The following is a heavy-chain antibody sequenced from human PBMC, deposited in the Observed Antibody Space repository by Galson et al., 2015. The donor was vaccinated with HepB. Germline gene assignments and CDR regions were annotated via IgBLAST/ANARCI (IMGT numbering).Heavy chain of an antibody. J-gene: IGHJ4*02. CDR1: GGSISSYY. D-gene: IGHD4-11*01. CDR2: IYTSGST. V-gene: IGHV4-4*07. Sequence: SETLSLTCTVSGGSISSYYWSWIRQPAGKGLEWIGRIYTSGSTNYNPSLKSRVTISVDTSKNQFSLKLSSVTAADTAVYYCARGPTLYSNPPPATARALDYWGQGTLVTVSS. CDR3: ARGPTLYSNPPPATARALDY.